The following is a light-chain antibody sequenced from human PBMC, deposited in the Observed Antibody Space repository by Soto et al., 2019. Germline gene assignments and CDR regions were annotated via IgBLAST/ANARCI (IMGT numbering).Light chain of an antibody. J-gene: IGLJ2*01. Sequence: QSVLTQPASVSGSPGQSITISCTGTSSDVGGYNYVSWYQQHPGKAPKLMIYDVINRPSGVSNRFSGSKSGNSASLTISGLQAEDEADYYCSSYTSSSTYVVLGGGTKVTVL. CDR2: DVI. CDR1: SSDVGGYNY. V-gene: IGLV2-14*03. CDR3: SSYTSSSTYVV.